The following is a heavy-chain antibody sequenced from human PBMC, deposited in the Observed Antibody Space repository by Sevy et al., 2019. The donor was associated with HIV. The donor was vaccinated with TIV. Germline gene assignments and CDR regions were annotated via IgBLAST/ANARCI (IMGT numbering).Heavy chain of an antibody. CDR3: AKDVTVRYSTSSGDFDY. V-gene: IGHV3-30*02. CDR2: IRYDGSTK. D-gene: IGHD6-6*01. J-gene: IGHJ4*02. Sequence: GGSLRLSCTASGFTFSDYGMHWVRQAPGKGLEWVAFIRYDGSTKYYADSVKGRFTISRDKSKNTLFLQLNSLRVEDAAVYYCAKDVTVRYSTSSGDFDYWGQGSLVTVSS. CDR1: GFTFSDYG.